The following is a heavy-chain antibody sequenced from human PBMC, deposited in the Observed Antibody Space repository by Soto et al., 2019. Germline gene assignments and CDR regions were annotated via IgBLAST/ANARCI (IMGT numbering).Heavy chain of an antibody. D-gene: IGHD2-15*01. CDR2: IYYSGST. J-gene: IGHJ6*02. CDR3: ARDGGLLGSYYGMGF. V-gene: IGHV4-59*01. Sequence: SETLSLTCTVSGGSISSYYWSWIRQPPGKGLEWIGYIYYSGSTNYNPSLKSRVTISVDTSKNQFSLKLSSVTAADTAVYYCARDGGLLGSYYGMGFWGQGTTVIVSS. CDR1: GGSISSYY.